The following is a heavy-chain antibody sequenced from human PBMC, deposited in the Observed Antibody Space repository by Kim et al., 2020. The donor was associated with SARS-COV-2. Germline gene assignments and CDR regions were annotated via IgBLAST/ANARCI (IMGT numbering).Heavy chain of an antibody. J-gene: IGHJ6*02. D-gene: IGHD2-15*01. V-gene: IGHV3-30*07. CDR3: ARDVVLVRNKYYHGMDV. Sequence: SVKGRFTIARDNAKNRLFLQMNNLRPEDTATYFCARDVVLVRNKYYHGMDVWGQGTTVTVSS.